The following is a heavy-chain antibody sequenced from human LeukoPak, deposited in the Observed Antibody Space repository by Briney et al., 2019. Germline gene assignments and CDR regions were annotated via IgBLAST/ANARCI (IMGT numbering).Heavy chain of an antibody. J-gene: IGHJ4*02. CDR3: ARDSDDFWSGPSYYFDY. V-gene: IGHV3-30*04. CDR1: GFTFSGSA. CDR2: ISYDGSNK. Sequence: GGSLRLSCAASGFTFSGSAMHWVRQAPGKGLEWVAVISYDGSNKYYADSVKGRFTISRDNSKNTLYLQMNSLRAEDTAVYYCARDSDDFWSGPSYYFDYWGQGTLVTVSS. D-gene: IGHD3-3*01.